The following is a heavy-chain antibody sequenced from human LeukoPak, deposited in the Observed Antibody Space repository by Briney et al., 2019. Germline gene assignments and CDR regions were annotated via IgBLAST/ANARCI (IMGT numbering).Heavy chain of an antibody. D-gene: IGHD2-15*01. CDR2: IYYSGST. Sequence: AGGSLRLSCAASGFTFSSYSMNWVRQAPGKGLEWIGSIYYSGSTYYNPSLNSRVTIFIDMSKNQFSLKLSSVTATDTAVYYCARLVCGGGSCPAEFDYWGQGTLVTISS. CDR1: GFTFSSYSMN. CDR3: ARLVCGGGSCPAEFDY. V-gene: IGHV4-59*05. J-gene: IGHJ4*02.